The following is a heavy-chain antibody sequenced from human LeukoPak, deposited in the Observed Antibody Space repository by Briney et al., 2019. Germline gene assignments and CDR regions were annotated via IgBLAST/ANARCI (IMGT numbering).Heavy chain of an antibody. CDR2: IDGSGYFT. V-gene: IGHV3-23*01. J-gene: IGHJ4*02. CDR1: GFTFSSYA. Sequence: QPGGSLRLSCAASGFTFSSYAMSWVRQAPGKGLEWVSSIDGSGYFTYYADSVEGRFTISRDKSKNRLYLQMNSLRAEDTAVYYCAKDKEGTILQPSYYFEYWGQGSLVTVSS. D-gene: IGHD3-3*01. CDR3: AKDKEGTILQPSYYFEY.